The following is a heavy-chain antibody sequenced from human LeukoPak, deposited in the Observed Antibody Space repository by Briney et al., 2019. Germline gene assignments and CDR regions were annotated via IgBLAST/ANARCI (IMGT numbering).Heavy chain of an antibody. Sequence: GGSLRLSCAASGFAYQSYWMSWVRQAPGKGLEWVANIKVDGSEEYYMDSVKGRFTISRDNAKNSLYLQMNSLRAEDTAVYYCARNTAAIVLRYFYFYMDVWGKGTTVTVSS. CDR2: IKVDGSEE. D-gene: IGHD2-2*02. V-gene: IGHV3-7*01. CDR1: GFAYQSYW. J-gene: IGHJ6*03. CDR3: ARNTAAIVLRYFYFYMDV.